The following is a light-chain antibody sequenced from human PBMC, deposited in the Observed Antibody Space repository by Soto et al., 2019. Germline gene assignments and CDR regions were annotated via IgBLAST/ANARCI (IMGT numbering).Light chain of an antibody. Sequence: QSDLTQPASVSGSPGQSITISCTGTSSDVGGYNYVSWYQQHPGKAPKLMIYDVGNRPSGVSIRFSGSKSGNTASLTISGLQAADEADYYCSSYTSSSSVVFGGGTKVTVL. CDR1: SSDVGGYNY. CDR3: SSYTSSSSVV. CDR2: DVG. J-gene: IGLJ2*01. V-gene: IGLV2-14*01.